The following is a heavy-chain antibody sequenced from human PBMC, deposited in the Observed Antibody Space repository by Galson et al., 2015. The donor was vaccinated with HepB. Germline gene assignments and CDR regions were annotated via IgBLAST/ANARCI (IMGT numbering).Heavy chain of an antibody. CDR3: ASFVRDSSGYDIDY. CDR1: GYTFTSYG. D-gene: IGHD3-22*01. J-gene: IGHJ4*02. CDR2: ISAYNGNT. Sequence: SVKVSCKASGYTFTSYGISWVRQAPGQGLEWMGWISAYNGNTNYAQKLQGRVTMTTDTSTSTAYMELRSLRSDDTAVYYCASFVRDSSGYDIDYWGQGTLVTVSS. V-gene: IGHV1-18*01.